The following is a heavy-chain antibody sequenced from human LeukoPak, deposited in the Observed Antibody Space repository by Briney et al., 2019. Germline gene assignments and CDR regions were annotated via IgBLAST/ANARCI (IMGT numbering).Heavy chain of an antibody. Sequence: ASVKVSCKASGYTFTNYYIHWVRQAPEQGLEWMGILNPSGGATTYSQNFQGRVTMTRDTSTSTVYIELNSLRSEDTAVYYCARADYGGSSDYYYYGMDVWGQGTTVTVSS. CDR1: GYTFTNYY. D-gene: IGHD4-23*01. CDR3: ARADYGGSSDYYYYGMDV. J-gene: IGHJ6*02. V-gene: IGHV1-46*01. CDR2: LNPSGGAT.